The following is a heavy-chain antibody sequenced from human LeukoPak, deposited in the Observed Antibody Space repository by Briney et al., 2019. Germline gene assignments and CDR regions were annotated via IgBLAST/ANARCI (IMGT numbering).Heavy chain of an antibody. CDR1: GFTVSSNY. J-gene: IGHJ3*02. CDR3: ARVGYYYGSGSQRDGFDM. Sequence: GGSLRLSCAASGFTVSSNYMSWVRQAPGKGLEWVSVIYSGGSTYYADSVKGRFTISRDNAKNSLYLQMNSLRAEDTAVYYRARVGYYYGSGSQRDGFDMWGQGTMVTVSS. V-gene: IGHV3-66*01. CDR2: IYSGGST. D-gene: IGHD3-10*01.